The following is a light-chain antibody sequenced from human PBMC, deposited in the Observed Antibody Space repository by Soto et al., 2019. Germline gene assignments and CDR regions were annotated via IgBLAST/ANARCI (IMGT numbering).Light chain of an antibody. J-gene: IGLJ3*02. V-gene: IGLV2-14*01. CDR1: SSDVGGYNF. Sequence: QSALTQPASVSGSPEQSITISCTGTSSDVGGYNFVSWYQQHPGKAPKLMIYEDSNRPSGVSNRFSGSKSGNTASLTISGLQADDEADYYCSSYINSSTLVFGGGTKLTVL. CDR2: EDS. CDR3: SSYINSSTLV.